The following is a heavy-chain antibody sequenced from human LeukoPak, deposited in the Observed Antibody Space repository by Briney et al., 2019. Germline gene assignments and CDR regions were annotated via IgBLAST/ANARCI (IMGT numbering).Heavy chain of an antibody. J-gene: IGHJ6*03. CDR1: GGSFSGYY. CDR2: INHSGST. CDR3: ARCRISLRYYYYMDV. D-gene: IGHD1-14*01. Sequence: SETLSLTCAVYGGSFSGYYWSWIRQPPGKGLEWIGEINHSGSTNYNPSLKSRVTISVDTSKNQFSLKLSSVTAADTAVYYCARCRISLRYYYYMDVWGKGPRSPSP. V-gene: IGHV4-34*01.